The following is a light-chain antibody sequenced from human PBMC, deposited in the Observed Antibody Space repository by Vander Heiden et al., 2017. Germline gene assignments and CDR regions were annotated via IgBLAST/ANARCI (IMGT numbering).Light chain of an antibody. CDR1: QSISSW. V-gene: IGKV1-5*03. J-gene: IGKJ1*01. CDR2: KAS. Sequence: DIHMTHSPSTLSASVGDRVTITCRASQSISSWLAWYQQKPGKAPKLLIYKASSLESGVPSRFSGSGSGTEFTLTISSLQPDDFATYYCQQDNSYSWTFGQGTKVEIK. CDR3: QQDNSYSWT.